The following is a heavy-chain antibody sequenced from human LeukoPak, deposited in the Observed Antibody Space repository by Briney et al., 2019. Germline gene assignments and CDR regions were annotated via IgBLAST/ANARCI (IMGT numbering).Heavy chain of an antibody. CDR2: ISGTGDST. J-gene: IGHJ4*02. CDR3: AKGRRGYSIYYFDY. Sequence: PGGSLRLSCAASGFTISSYGMSWVRQAPGKGLEWVSGISGTGDSTYYADSVKGRFTISRDNSKNTLYLQMNSLRAEDTAGYYCAKGRRGYSIYYFDYWGQGTLVTVSS. CDR1: GFTISSYG. V-gene: IGHV3-23*01. D-gene: IGHD6-25*01.